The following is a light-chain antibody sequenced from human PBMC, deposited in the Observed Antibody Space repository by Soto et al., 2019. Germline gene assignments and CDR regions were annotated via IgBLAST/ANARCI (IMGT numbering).Light chain of an antibody. CDR3: QQRSNWLLT. CDR1: QSVSSY. J-gene: IGKJ4*01. CDR2: DAS. Sequence: EIVLTQSPATLSLSPGERATLSCRASQSVSSYLAWYQQNPGQAPRLLIYDASNRATGIQDRFSGSGSGTDFTLAISSLEPEDFAVYYCQQRSNWLLTFGGGSKGEIK. V-gene: IGKV3-11*01.